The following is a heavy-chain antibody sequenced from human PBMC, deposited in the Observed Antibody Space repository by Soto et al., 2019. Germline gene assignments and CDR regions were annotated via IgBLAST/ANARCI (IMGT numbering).Heavy chain of an antibody. CDR3: ARAVDSSGYLQVDAFDI. CDR1: GGSISSGGYY. CDR2: IYYSGST. J-gene: IGHJ3*02. D-gene: IGHD3-22*01. V-gene: IGHV4-31*03. Sequence: SETLSLTCTVSGGSISSGGYYWSWIRQHPGKGLEWIGYIYYSGSTYYNPSLKSRVTISVDTSKNQFSLKLSSVTAADTAVYYCARAVDSSGYLQVDAFDIWGQGTMVTVSS.